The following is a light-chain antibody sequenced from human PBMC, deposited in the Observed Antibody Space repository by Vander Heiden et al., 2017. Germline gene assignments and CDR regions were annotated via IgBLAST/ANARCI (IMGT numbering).Light chain of an antibody. Sequence: DIEMTQSPSSLSASVGDRVTITCRASQSISRYLNWYQQKPGKAPKLLIYAASSLQSGVPSRFSGSGYGTDFTLTISSRQPEDFATYFCQQIDSTPVFTFGHGTKVDIK. CDR1: QSISRY. V-gene: IGKV1-39*01. CDR2: AAS. CDR3: QQIDSTPVFT. J-gene: IGKJ3*01.